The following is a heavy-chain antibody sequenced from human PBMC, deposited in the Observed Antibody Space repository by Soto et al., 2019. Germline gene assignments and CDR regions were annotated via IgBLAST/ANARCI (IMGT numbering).Heavy chain of an antibody. D-gene: IGHD3-10*01. CDR2: IYYSGST. CDR1: GGSISSYY. J-gene: IGHJ6*03. CDR3: AREFSGWFGDQKTYYMDV. V-gene: IGHV4-59*01. Sequence: SETLSLTCTVSGGSISSYYWSWIRQPPGKGLEWIGYIYYSGSTNYNPSLKSRVTISVDTSKNQFSLKLSSVTAADTAVYYCAREFSGWFGDQKTYYMDVWGKGTTVTVSS.